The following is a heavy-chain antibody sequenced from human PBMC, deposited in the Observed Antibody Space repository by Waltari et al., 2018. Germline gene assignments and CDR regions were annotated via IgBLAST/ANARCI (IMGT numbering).Heavy chain of an antibody. J-gene: IGHJ6*03. CDR2: IGANGDYI. CDR1: GFNFNSYT. Sequence: EVQLVESGGGLVTPGGSLRLSCAASGFNFNSYTMNWVRQAPGNGLEWVSSIGANGDYIYYADSVKGRFTTSRDNTRNSLYLQMTSLRAEDTAVYFCASHLEDYYYYMDVWGKGTTVTVSS. CDR3: ASHLEDYYYYMDV. V-gene: IGHV3-21*01.